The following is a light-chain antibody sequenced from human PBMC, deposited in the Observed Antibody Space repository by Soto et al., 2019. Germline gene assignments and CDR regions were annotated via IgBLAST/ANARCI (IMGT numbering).Light chain of an antibody. CDR3: XXYESSPLT. V-gene: IGKV3-20*01. J-gene: IGKJ4*01. Sequence: EIVLTQSPDTLSLSPGERATLSCRASQSVSSALLAWYQQKPGQAPRLLIYRASTRATGIPDRFTGSGSGXXXXXXXXXLXPEXXXXYXCXXYESSPLTFGGGTKVEIK. CDR2: RAS. CDR1: QSVSSAL.